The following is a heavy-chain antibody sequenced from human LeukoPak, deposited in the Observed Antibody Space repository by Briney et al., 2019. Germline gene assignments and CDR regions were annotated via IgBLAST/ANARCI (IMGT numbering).Heavy chain of an antibody. CDR1: GYTFTTSG. CDR3: ARFPIVGATTYLDY. V-gene: IGHV1-18*01. D-gene: IGHD1-26*01. CDR2: ISAYNGNT. Sequence: GASVNVSCQSSGYTFTTSGISWVRQAPGQGLEWMGWISAYNGNTNYAQKLQGRVTMTTDTSTSTAYMELSSLRSEDTAVYYCARFPIVGATTYLDYWGQGTLVTVSS. J-gene: IGHJ4*02.